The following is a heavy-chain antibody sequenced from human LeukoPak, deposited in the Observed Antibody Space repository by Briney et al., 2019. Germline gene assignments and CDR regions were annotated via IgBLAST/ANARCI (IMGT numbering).Heavy chain of an antibody. V-gene: IGHV4-59*08. CDR3: ARHRHGWTSWNIAAGAFDI. J-gene: IGHJ3*02. D-gene: IGHD6-13*01. Sequence: PSETLSLPCTVSGGSISSYYWSWIRQPPGKGLEWIGYFYYSGSTNYNPSLKNRVTISVDTAKNQFSLKLSPVTAANTAVYYCARHRHGWTSWNIAAGAFDILGQGTMVTVSS. CDR1: GGSISSYY. CDR2: FYYSGST.